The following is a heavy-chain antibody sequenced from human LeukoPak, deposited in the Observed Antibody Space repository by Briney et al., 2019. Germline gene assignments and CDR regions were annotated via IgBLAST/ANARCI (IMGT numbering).Heavy chain of an antibody. CDR1: GGSFSGYY. J-gene: IGHJ4*02. CDR3: AVWGSYRSLDY. V-gene: IGHV4-34*01. Sequence: PSETLSLTCAVYGGSFSGYYWSWIRQPPGKGLEWSGEINHSGSTNYNPSLKSRVTISVDTSKNQFSLKLSSVTAADTAVYYCAVWGSYRSLDYWGQGTLVTVSS. D-gene: IGHD3-16*02. CDR2: INHSGST.